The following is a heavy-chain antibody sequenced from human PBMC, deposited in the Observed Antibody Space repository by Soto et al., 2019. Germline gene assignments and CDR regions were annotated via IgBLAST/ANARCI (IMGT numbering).Heavy chain of an antibody. V-gene: IGHV4-4*02. CDR2: IYHSGST. J-gene: IGHJ5*02. CDR3: ARDRYYYDSSGYYRFDP. CDR1: GGSISSSNW. Sequence: QVQLQESGPGLVKPSGTLSLTCAVSGGSISSSNWWSWVRQPPGKGLEWIGEIYHSGSTSYNPSLKSRVTISVDKSKNQFSLKLSSVTAADTAVYYCARDRYYYDSSGYYRFDPWGQGTLVTVSS. D-gene: IGHD3-22*01.